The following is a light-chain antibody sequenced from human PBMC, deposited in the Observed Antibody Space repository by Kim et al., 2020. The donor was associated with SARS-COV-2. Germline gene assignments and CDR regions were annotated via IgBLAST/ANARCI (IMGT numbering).Light chain of an antibody. CDR2: RND. Sequence: HTTTRHGTGDTSTVGNQGAAWLQQHQGRPPKLLSYRNDNRPSWISERFSASRSGNTASLTITGLQPEDEADYYCSSWDSSLNSYVFGTGTKVTVL. CDR1: TSTVGNQG. V-gene: IGLV10-54*04. J-gene: IGLJ1*01. CDR3: SSWDSSLNSYV.